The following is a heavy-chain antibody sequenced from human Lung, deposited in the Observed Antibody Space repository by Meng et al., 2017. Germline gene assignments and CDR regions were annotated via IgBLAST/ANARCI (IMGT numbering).Heavy chain of an antibody. J-gene: IGHJ4*02. Sequence: QGQLPQGGAGLLMHAETLLLHWVFSGVSFSDYYWSWIRQPPGKGLEWIGEVNHSGSTNYNPSLESRATISVDTSQNNLSLKLSSVTAADSAVYYCARGPTTMAHDFDYWGQGTLVTVSS. V-gene: IGHV4-34*01. CDR1: GVSFSDYY. D-gene: IGHD4-11*01. CDR3: ARGPTTMAHDFDY. CDR2: VNHSGST.